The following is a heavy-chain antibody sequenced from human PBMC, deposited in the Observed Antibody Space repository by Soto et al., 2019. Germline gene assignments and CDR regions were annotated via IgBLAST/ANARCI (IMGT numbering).Heavy chain of an antibody. J-gene: IGHJ4*02. D-gene: IGHD2-15*01. Sequence: QVQLVESGGGVVQPGTSLRLSCAASGFTFSNYGMHWDRQAPGKGLEWVTLISYDGSNKYYADSVKGRFTISRDSSKHTLYLQMNSLRAEDTAVYYCAKGYCSGGSCYSPFDYWGQGTLVTVSS. CDR2: ISYDGSNK. CDR3: AKGYCSGGSCYSPFDY. V-gene: IGHV3-30*18. CDR1: GFTFSNYG.